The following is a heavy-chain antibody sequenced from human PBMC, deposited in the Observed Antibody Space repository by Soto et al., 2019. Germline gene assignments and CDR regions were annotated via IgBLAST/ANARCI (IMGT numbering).Heavy chain of an antibody. CDR1: GGSFSGHS. CDR3: STRAYDTNGYYRFDP. J-gene: IGHJ5*01. Sequence: SETLSLTFSVYGGSFSGHSWTWIRQSPGKGLEWIGDINHSGRVNYSPSLKSRVTISLDTSKNQFSLTLSAVTAADTAMYYCSTRAYDTNGYYRFDPWGQGTLVTVSS. CDR2: INHSGRV. D-gene: IGHD3-22*01. V-gene: IGHV4-34*01.